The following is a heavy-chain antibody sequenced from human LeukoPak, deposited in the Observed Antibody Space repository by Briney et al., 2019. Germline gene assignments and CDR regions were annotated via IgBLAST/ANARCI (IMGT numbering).Heavy chain of an antibody. CDR1: GFTFSSYG. D-gene: IGHD4-23*01. Sequence: PGRSLRLSCAASGFTFSSYGMSWVRQAPGKGLEWVSTISGSGGSTYYADSVKGRFTIPRDNSKNTLYLQMNSLRAEDTAVYYCAKFEATVVTPFDYWGQGTLVTVSS. V-gene: IGHV3-23*01. J-gene: IGHJ4*02. CDR3: AKFEATVVTPFDY. CDR2: ISGSGGST.